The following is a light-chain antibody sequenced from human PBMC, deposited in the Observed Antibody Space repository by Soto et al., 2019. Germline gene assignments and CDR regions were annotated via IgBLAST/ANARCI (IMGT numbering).Light chain of an antibody. Sequence: EIVLTQSPATLSLSPGQRATLSCRVSQSVSNYLAWYQHKPGQAPRLLIYYASNRATGIPARFSGSGSGTDFTLTISSLEPEDSAVYYCQQRTNWPRVTFGPGTKVDIK. J-gene: IGKJ3*01. CDR1: QSVSNY. CDR3: QQRTNWPRVT. CDR2: YAS. V-gene: IGKV3-11*01.